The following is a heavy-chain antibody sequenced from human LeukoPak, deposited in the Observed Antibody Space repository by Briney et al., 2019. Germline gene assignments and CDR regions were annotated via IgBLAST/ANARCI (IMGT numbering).Heavy chain of an antibody. CDR1: GGSISSYY. Sequence: TLSLTCTVSGGSISSYYWSWIRQPPGKALEWLARIDWDDDKYYSTSLKTRLTISKDTSKNQVVLTMTNMDPVDTATYYCARIPRINDAFDIWGQGTMVTVSS. CDR2: IDWDDDK. D-gene: IGHD3-10*01. CDR3: ARIPRINDAFDI. J-gene: IGHJ3*02. V-gene: IGHV2-70*11.